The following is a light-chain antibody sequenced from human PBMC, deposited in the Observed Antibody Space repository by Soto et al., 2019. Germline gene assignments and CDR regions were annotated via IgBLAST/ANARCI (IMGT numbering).Light chain of an antibody. CDR1: QSISSY. CDR3: QQSYSTPT. J-gene: IGKJ1*01. CDR2: AAS. Sequence: DIPMTQSPSSLSASVGDRVIITCRASQSISSYLNWYQQKPGKIPKLLIYAASRLQSGVPSRFSDSGSGTDFTLTISSLQPEDFATYYCQQSYSTPTFGQGTKVEIK. V-gene: IGKV1-39*01.